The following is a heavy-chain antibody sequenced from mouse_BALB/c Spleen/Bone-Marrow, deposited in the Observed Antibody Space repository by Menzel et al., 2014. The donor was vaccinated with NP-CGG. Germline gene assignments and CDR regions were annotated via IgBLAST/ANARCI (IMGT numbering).Heavy chain of an antibody. CDR3: ARDVGYGNYFVY. CDR2: SRNKAKYYTT. Sequence: EVQLQESGGGLVQPGDSLRLSCATSGSTFSDFYMEWVRQPPGKRREWIAASRNKAKYYTTEYSASVKGRFIVSRDTSQSVLYLQMNALRAEDTAIYYCARDVGYGNYFVYWGQGTLVTVSA. CDR1: GSTFSDFY. J-gene: IGHJ3*01. D-gene: IGHD2-10*02. V-gene: IGHV7-1*02.